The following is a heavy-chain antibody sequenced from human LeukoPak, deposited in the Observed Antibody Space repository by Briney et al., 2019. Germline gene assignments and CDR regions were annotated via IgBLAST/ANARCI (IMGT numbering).Heavy chain of an antibody. J-gene: IGHJ6*02. D-gene: IGHD6-13*01. Sequence: GGSLRLSCAASGFTVSSNYMSWVRQAPGKGLEWVSVIYSGGSTYYADSVKGRFTISRHNSKNTLYLQMNSLRAEDTAVYYCATAAAGKDYYYYYGMDVWGQGTTVTVSS. CDR3: ATAAAGKDYYYYYGMDV. V-gene: IGHV3-53*04. CDR2: IYSGGST. CDR1: GFTVSSNY.